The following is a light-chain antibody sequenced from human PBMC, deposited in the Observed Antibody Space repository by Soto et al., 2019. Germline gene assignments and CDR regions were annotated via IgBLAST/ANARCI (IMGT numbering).Light chain of an antibody. CDR3: LQDFSYPRT. Sequence: AIQMTQSPSSLSASVGDRVTIICRASQGIGTELGWYQLKPGKAPKLLVYGASTLQSGVLPRFSDSGSGTDFTLTISSLQPDDFATYYCLQDFSYPRTFGQGTKVEIK. CDR2: GAS. CDR1: QGIGTE. J-gene: IGKJ1*01. V-gene: IGKV1-6*02.